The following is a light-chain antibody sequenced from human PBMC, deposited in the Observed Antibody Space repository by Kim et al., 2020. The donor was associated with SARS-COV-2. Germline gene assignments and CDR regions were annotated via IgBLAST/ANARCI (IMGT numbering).Light chain of an antibody. V-gene: IGKV3-11*01. J-gene: IGKJ4*01. CDR2: DAS. CDR3: QQRSNWPPALT. CDR1: QSVSSY. Sequence: PGERATLSCRASQSVSSYLAWYQQKPGQAPRLLIYDASNRATGIPARFSGSGSGTDFTLTISSLEPEDFAVYYCQQRSNWPPALTFGGGTKVEIK.